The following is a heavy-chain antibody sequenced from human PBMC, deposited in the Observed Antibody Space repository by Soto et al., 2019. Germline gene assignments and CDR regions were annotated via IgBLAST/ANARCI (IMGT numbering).Heavy chain of an antibody. D-gene: IGHD1-26*01. V-gene: IGHV1-69*01. Sequence: QVQLVQSGAEVKKPGSSVKVSCKASGGTFSSYAITWVRQAPGQGLEWMGRIIPIFGTANYAQKFQGRVTITAEESTSTAYMELSSLRSEDTAVYYCARITHSKRDSGTYYWFDTWGQGTLVTVSS. CDR3: ARITHSKRDSGTYYWFDT. CDR1: GGTFSSYA. CDR2: IIPIFGTA. J-gene: IGHJ5*02.